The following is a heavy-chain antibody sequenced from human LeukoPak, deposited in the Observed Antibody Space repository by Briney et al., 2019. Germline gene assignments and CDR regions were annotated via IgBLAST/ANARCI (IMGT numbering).Heavy chain of an antibody. CDR1: GFTFIEYS. J-gene: IGHJ4*02. Sequence: QPGGSLILSCAASGFTFIEYSLTWVRQAPGKGLEWVANINHDGSEKNYVDSVKGRFTISRDNAENSVHLQVNSLRAEDTAIYYCARGSGWVDYWGQGTLVTVSS. CDR3: ARGSGWVDY. V-gene: IGHV3-7*03. D-gene: IGHD6-19*01. CDR2: INHDGSEK.